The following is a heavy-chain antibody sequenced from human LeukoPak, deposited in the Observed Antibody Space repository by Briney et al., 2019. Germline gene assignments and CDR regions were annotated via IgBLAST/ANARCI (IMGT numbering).Heavy chain of an antibody. J-gene: IGHJ4*02. Sequence: SSVKVSFKASVCTFSSYAISWVRQAPGQGLEWVGVIIPIFGTANYAQKFQGRVTITADESTSTDYMELSSLRSEDRAVYYCARGDCSGGSCYYFDYWGQGTLVTVSS. V-gene: IGHV1-69*13. CDR1: VCTFSSYA. D-gene: IGHD2-15*01. CDR3: ARGDCSGGSCYYFDY. CDR2: IIPIFGTA.